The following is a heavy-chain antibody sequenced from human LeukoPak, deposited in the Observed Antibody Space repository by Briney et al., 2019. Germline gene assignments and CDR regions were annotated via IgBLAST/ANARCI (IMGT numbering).Heavy chain of an antibody. CDR2: ISYDGSNK. CDR1: GFTFSSYA. CDR3: ARDSEGYCSSTSCYEGYFDY. V-gene: IGHV3-30*01. D-gene: IGHD2-2*01. Sequence: GRSLRLSCAASGFTFSSYAMHWVRQAPDKGLEWVAVISYDGSNKYYADSVKGRFTISRDNSKNTLYLQMNSLRAEDTAVYYCARDSEGYCSSTSCYEGYFDYWGQGTLVTVSS. J-gene: IGHJ4*02.